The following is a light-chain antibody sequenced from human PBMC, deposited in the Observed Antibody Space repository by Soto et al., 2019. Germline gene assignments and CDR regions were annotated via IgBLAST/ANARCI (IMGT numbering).Light chain of an antibody. CDR3: QQYNGT. Sequence: DIQMTQSPSSLSASVGDRVTITCQASQDITNYLNWYQQKPGKAPKLLIYKASSLESGVPSRFSGSGSGTEFTLTISSLQPDDFATYYCQQYNGTFGQGTKVDIK. CDR1: QDITNY. J-gene: IGKJ1*01. CDR2: KAS. V-gene: IGKV1-5*03.